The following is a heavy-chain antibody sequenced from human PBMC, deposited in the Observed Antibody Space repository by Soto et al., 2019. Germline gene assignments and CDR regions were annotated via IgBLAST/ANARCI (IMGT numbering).Heavy chain of an antibody. CDR2: IRSKAYGGTT. V-gene: IGHV3-49*04. CDR3: TRDIEMATIDY. D-gene: IGHD5-12*01. CDR1: GFTFGDYA. Sequence: GGSLRLSCTASGFTFGDYAMSWVRQAPGKGLEWVGFIRSKAYGGTTEYAASVKGRFTISRDDSKSIAYLQMNSLKTEDTAVYYCTRDIEMATIDYWGQGTLVTVSS. J-gene: IGHJ4*02.